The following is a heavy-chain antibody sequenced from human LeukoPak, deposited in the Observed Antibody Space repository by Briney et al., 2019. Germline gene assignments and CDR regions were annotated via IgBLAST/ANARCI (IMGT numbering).Heavy chain of an antibody. CDR3: ARLSTFGSGSYDAFDI. V-gene: IGHV4-59*08. J-gene: IGHJ3*02. Sequence: SETLSLTCTVSGGSISYYYWSWIRQPPGKGLEWIGYINYSGSTNYNPSLKSRVTISVDTSKNQFSLNLSSVTAADTAVYYCARLSTFGSGSYDAFDIWGQGTMVTVSS. CDR2: INYSGST. D-gene: IGHD3-10*01. CDR1: GGSISYYY.